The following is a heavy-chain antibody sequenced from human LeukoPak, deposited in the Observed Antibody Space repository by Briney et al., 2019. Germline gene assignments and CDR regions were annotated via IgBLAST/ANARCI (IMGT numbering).Heavy chain of an antibody. D-gene: IGHD3-22*01. CDR2: INPNSGGT. V-gene: IGHV1-2*02. Sequence: ASVKVSCKASGYTFTGYYMHWVRQAPGQGLEWMGWINPNSGGTNYAQKFQGRVTMTRDTSISTAYMELSRLRSDDTAVYYCARGGTYYYDSSGYFDFDYWGQGTLVTVSS. CDR3: ARGGTYYYDSSGYFDFDY. J-gene: IGHJ4*02. CDR1: GYTFTGYY.